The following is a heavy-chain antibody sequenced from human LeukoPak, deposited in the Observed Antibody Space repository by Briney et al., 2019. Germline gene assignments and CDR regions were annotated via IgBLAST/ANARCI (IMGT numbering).Heavy chain of an antibody. J-gene: IGHJ3*02. CDR1: GGSISSYY. CDR3: ARVQKNYYDSSGPYDAFDI. CDR2: IYYSGST. D-gene: IGHD3-22*01. Sequence: SETLSLTCTVSGGSISSYYWSWLRQPPGKGLEWIGYIYYSGSTNYNPSLKSRVTISVDTSKNQFSLKLSSVTAADTAVYYCARVQKNYYDSSGPYDAFDIWGQGTMVTVSS. V-gene: IGHV4-59*08.